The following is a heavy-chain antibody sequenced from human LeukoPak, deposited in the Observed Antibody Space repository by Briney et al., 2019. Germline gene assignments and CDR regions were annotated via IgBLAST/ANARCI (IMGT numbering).Heavy chain of an antibody. CDR2: IIPILGIA. Sequence: GASVKVSCKASGGTFSSYAISWVRQAPGQGLEWMGRIIPILGIANYAQKFQGRVTINTDESANIAYMELSSLSFEDTAVYYCARGGINEAYCSSTSCYKDFDYWGQGTLVTVSS. CDR1: GGTFSSYA. CDR3: ARGGINEAYCSSTSCYKDFDY. V-gene: IGHV1-69*04. J-gene: IGHJ4*02. D-gene: IGHD2-2*02.